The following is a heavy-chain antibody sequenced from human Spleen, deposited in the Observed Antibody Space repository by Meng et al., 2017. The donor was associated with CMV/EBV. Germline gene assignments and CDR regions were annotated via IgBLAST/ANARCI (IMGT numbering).Heavy chain of an antibody. V-gene: IGHV3-74*01. CDR2: INSDGSST. D-gene: IGHD3-3*01. CDR1: GFTFSSYW. J-gene: IGHJ4*01. CDR3: ASARGDFWSGYYSY. Sequence: ASGFTFSSYWMHWVRQAPGKGLVWVSRINSDGSSTSYADSVKGRFTISRDNSNKTLYLQMTSLRAEDTAVYYCASARGDFWSGYYSYWGQGTLVTVSS.